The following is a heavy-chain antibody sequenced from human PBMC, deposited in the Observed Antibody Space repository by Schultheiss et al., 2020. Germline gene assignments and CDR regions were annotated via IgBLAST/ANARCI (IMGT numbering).Heavy chain of an antibody. Sequence: ASVKVSCKASGYTFTDHYMHWVRQAPGQGLEWMGWINPDTGDTKYAQKFQGRVTMTTDTSITTGYMELSSLRSDDTAVYYCTLGGYGGYDYGYWGQGTLVTVSS. CDR3: TLGGYGGYDYGY. CDR2: INPDTGDT. CDR1: GYTFTDHY. J-gene: IGHJ4*02. V-gene: IGHV1-2*02. D-gene: IGHD5-12*01.